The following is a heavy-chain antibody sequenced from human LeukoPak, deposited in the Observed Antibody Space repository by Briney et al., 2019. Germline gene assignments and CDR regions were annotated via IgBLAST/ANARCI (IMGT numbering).Heavy chain of an antibody. J-gene: IGHJ4*02. CDR1: GFTFSSYG. CDR2: ISYDGSNK. CDR3: AKHDGDFWTFFDS. V-gene: IGHV3-30*18. Sequence: TGGSLRLSCAASGFTFSSYGMHWVRQAPGKGLEWVAVISYDGSNKYYADSVKGRFTISRDNSKNTLYLQMNSLRAEDTAVFYCAKHDGDFWTFFDSWGQGTLVTVSS. D-gene: IGHD3-3*01.